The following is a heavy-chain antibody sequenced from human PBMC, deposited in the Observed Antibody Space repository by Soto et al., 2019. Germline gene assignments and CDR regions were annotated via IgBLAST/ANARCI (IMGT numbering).Heavy chain of an antibody. Sequence: SETLSLTCAVYGGSFSGYYWSWIRQPPGKGLEWIGEINHSGSTNYNPSLKSRVTISVDTSKNQFSLKLSSVTAADTAVYYCARGDIVVVVAAIRLVRGAWFDPWGQGTLVTVSS. V-gene: IGHV4-34*01. CDR2: INHSGST. J-gene: IGHJ5*02. CDR3: ARGDIVVVVAAIRLVRGAWFDP. CDR1: GGSFSGYY. D-gene: IGHD2-15*01.